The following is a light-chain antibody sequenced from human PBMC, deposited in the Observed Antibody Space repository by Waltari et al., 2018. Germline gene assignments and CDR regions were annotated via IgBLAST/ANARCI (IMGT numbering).Light chain of an antibody. J-gene: IGKJ2*01. CDR3: QQYNSYPYT. CDR1: RGITIW. CDR2: KAS. Sequence: DIQMTQSPSTLSASIGDEATIPCRASRGITIWLAWYQQKPGKAPTLLISKASTLEGGVPSRFSGSGSGTEFTRTISSLQPDDFATYHCQQYNSYPYTFGQGTKLENK. V-gene: IGKV1-5*03.